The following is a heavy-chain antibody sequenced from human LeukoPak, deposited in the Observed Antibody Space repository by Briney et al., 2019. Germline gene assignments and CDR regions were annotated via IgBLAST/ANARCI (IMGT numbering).Heavy chain of an antibody. Sequence: ASVKVSCKASGYTFTGYYMHWVRQSPGQGLEWMGWISAYNGNTNYAQKLQGRVTMTTDTSTSTAYMELRSLRSDDTAVYYCARDLGCSSTSCYTSDFDYWGQGTLVTVSS. V-gene: IGHV1-18*04. CDR3: ARDLGCSSTSCYTSDFDY. D-gene: IGHD2-2*02. J-gene: IGHJ4*02. CDR2: ISAYNGNT. CDR1: GYTFTGYY.